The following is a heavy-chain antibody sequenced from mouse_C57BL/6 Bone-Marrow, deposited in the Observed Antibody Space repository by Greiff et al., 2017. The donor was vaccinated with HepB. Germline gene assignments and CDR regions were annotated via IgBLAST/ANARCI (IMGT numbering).Heavy chain of an antibody. CDR2: IDPNSGGT. Sequence: VQLQQPGAELVKPGASVKLSCKASGYTFTSYWMHWVKQRPGRGLEWIGGIDPNSGGTKYNEKFKSKATLTVDKPSSTAYMQLSSLTSEDSAVYYCARAYNYYAMDYWGQGTSVTVSS. CDR3: ARAYNYYAMDY. CDR1: GYTFTSYW. D-gene: IGHD2-10*01. V-gene: IGHV1-72*01. J-gene: IGHJ4*01.